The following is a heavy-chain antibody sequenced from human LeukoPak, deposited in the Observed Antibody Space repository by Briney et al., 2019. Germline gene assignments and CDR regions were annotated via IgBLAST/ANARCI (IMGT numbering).Heavy chain of an antibody. V-gene: IGHV3-21*01. Sequence: PGGSLRLSCAASGFTFSSYSMNWVRQAPGKGLEWVSSISSSSSYIYYADSVKGRFTISRDNAKNSLYLQMNSLRAEDTAVYYCASHLGYCSGGSCYSRENYYYYYMDVWGKGTTVTVSS. CDR1: GFTFSSYS. J-gene: IGHJ6*03. CDR3: ASHLGYCSGGSCYSRENYYYYYMDV. D-gene: IGHD2-15*01. CDR2: ISSSSSYI.